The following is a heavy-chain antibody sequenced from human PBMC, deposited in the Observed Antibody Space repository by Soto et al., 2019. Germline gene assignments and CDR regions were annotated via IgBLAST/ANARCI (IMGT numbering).Heavy chain of an antibody. CDR1: GGTFSSYS. V-gene: IGHV1-69*13. CDR2: IIPIFGTA. J-gene: IGHJ6*02. Sequence: SVKVSCKASGGTFSSYSISWVRQAPGQGLEWMGGIIPIFGTANYAQKFQGRVTITADESTSTAYMELSSLRSEDTAVYYCAREDIVVVPAAIRGTYYYYGMDVWGQGTTVTVSS. D-gene: IGHD2-2*02. CDR3: AREDIVVVPAAIRGTYYYYGMDV.